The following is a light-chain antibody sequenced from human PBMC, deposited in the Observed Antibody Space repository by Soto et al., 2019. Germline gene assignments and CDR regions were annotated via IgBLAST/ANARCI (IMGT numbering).Light chain of an antibody. CDR3: CSYAGSYSYV. Sequence: QTVLTQHRSVSGSPGQSVTISCTGTSSDVGGYNYVSWYQEQPGKAPKLMIYDVSKRPSGVPDRFSGSKSGNTASLTISGLQAEDEADYYCCSYAGSYSYVFGTGTKVTVL. CDR1: SSDVGGYNY. CDR2: DVS. J-gene: IGLJ1*01. V-gene: IGLV2-11*01.